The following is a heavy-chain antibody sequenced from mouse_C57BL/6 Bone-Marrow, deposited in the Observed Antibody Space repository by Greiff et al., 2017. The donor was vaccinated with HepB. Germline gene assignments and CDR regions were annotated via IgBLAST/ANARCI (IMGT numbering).Heavy chain of an antibody. Sequence: VQRVESGAELVRPGASVTLSCKASGYTFTDYEMHWVKQTPVHGLEWIGAIDPETGGTAYNQKFKGKAILTADKSSSTAYMELRSLTSEDSAVYYCTSSFWGYWGQGTSVTVSS. J-gene: IGHJ4*01. D-gene: IGHD4-1*01. CDR2: IDPETGGT. CDR1: GYTFTDYE. V-gene: IGHV1-15*01. CDR3: TSSFWGY.